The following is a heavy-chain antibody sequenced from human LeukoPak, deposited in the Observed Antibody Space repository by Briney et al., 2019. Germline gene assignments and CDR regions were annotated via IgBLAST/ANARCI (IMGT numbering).Heavy chain of an antibody. D-gene: IGHD6-6*01. Sequence: NPSETLSLTCTVSGGSIRSYYWSWIRQPPGKGLEWIGEINHSGSTNYNPSLKSRVTISVDTSKNQFSLKLSSVTAADTAVYYCARGPGGATARAPSYYYYYGMDVWGQGTTVTVSS. CDR2: INHSGST. J-gene: IGHJ6*02. CDR1: GGSIRSYY. V-gene: IGHV4-34*01. CDR3: ARGPGGATARAPSYYYYYGMDV.